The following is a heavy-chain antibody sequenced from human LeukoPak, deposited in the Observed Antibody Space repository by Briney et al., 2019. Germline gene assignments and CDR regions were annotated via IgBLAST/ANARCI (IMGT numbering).Heavy chain of an antibody. CDR2: INPSGGST. CDR1: GYTFTSYY. V-gene: IGHV1-46*01. D-gene: IGHD3-22*01. CDR3: VVVVITTGFDY. J-gene: IGHJ4*02. Sequence: PGASVKVSCEASGYTFTSYYMHWVRQAPGQGLEWMGIINPSGGSTSYAQKFQGRVTMTRDTSTSTVYMELSSLRSEDTAVYYCVVVVITTGFDYWGQGTLVTVSS.